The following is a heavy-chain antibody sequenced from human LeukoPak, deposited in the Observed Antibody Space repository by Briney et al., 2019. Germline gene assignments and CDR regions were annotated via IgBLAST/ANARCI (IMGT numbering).Heavy chain of an antibody. Sequence: PSETLSLTCTVSGASISSGSYFWSWIRQPAGKGLEWIGRIYTSGSTNYNPSLKSRVAISVDTSKNQFSLKLSSVTAADTAIYYCAAMTTVTMYSYFFDSWGQGTLLTVSS. CDR2: IYTSGST. D-gene: IGHD4-17*01. V-gene: IGHV4-61*02. J-gene: IGHJ4*02. CDR3: AAMTTVTMYSYFFDS. CDR1: GASISSGSYF.